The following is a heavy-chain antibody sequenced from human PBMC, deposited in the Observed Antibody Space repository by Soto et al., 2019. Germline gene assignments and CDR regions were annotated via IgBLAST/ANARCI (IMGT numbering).Heavy chain of an antibody. V-gene: IGHV3-74*01. CDR1: GFTFSNYW. J-gene: IGHJ4*02. CDR2: INSDGTNI. CDR3: ARGNRDY. D-gene: IGHD1-1*01. Sequence: GGSLRLSCTASGFTFSNYWMHWVRQTPGKGLVWVSRINSDGTNIGYADSVKGRFTISRDNAKKTVYLQMNSLRAEDTAVYYCARGNRDYWGQGTLATVSS.